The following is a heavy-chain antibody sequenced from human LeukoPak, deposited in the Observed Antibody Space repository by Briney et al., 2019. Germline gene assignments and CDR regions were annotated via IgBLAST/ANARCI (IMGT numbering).Heavy chain of an antibody. CDR1: GSRFTSYW. CDR3: ARLGNMIEESYYFDY. J-gene: IGHJ4*02. CDR2: IYPGDSDT. D-gene: IGHD3-22*01. V-gene: IGHV5-51*01. Sequence: GEPLKISCKGSGSRFTSYWIGWGRQMPGKGLEWMGTIYPGDSDTRYSPSFQGQVTISADKSISTAYLQWSSLKASDTAMYYCARLGNMIEESYYFDYWGQGTLVTVSS.